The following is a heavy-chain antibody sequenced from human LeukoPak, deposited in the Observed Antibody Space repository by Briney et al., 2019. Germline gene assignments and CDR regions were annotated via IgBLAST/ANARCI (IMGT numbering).Heavy chain of an antibody. D-gene: IGHD2-2*01. CDR2: INHSGST. CDR3: ARVGLQIVVVPAATTQTTYYYYMDV. V-gene: IGHV4-34*01. Sequence: KPSETLSLTCAVYGGSFSGYYWSWIRQPPGKGLEGIGEINHSGSTNYSPSLKSRVTISVDTSKNQFSLKLSSVTAADTAMYYCARVGLQIVVVPAATTQTTYYYYMDVWDTGTTVTVSS. CDR1: GGSFSGYY. J-gene: IGHJ6*03.